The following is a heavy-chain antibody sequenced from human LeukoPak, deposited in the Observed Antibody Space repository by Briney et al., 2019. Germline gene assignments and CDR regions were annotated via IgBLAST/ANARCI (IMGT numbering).Heavy chain of an antibody. D-gene: IGHD5-18*01. J-gene: IGHJ4*02. V-gene: IGHV1-2*02. CDR2: INPNSGGT. CDR1: GYTFTGYY. CDR3: ARAYRGYTAIALTH. Sequence: GASVKVSCKVSGYTFTGYYMHWVRQAPGQGLEWMGWINPNSGGTNYAQKFQGRVTMTRDTSISTAYMELSRLRSDDAAVYYCARAYRGYTAIALTHWGQGTLVTVSS.